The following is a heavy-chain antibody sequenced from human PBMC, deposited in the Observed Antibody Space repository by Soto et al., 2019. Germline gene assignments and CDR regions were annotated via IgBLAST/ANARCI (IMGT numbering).Heavy chain of an antibody. V-gene: IGHV3-53*01. CDR1: GFTVSSNY. D-gene: IGHD3-10*01. J-gene: IGHJ6*02. CDR3: ARVSGNYYHYYGMDV. CDR2: IYSGGST. Sequence: GGSLRLSCAASGFTVSSNYMSWVRQAPGKGLEWVSVIYSGGSTYYADSVKGRFTISRDNSKNTLYLQMNSLRAEDTAVYYCARVSGNYYHYYGMDVWGQGTTVTVSS.